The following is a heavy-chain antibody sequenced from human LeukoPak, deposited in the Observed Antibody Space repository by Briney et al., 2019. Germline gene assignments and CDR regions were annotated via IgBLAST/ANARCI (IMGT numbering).Heavy chain of an antibody. D-gene: IGHD1-1*01. CDR3: ARDHWIGGFMDV. CDR1: GFTFSSSW. J-gene: IGHJ6*04. CDR2: IKQDGSEN. Sequence: GGSLRPSCAASGFTFSSSWMSWVRQAPEKGLKWVANIKQDGSENHYVDSVKGRFTISRDNAKNSLYLQMNSLRADDTAVYYCARDHWIGGFMDVWGKGTTVTVSS. V-gene: IGHV3-7*01.